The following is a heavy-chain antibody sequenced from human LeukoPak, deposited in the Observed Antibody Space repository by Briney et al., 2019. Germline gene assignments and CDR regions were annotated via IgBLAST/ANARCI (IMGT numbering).Heavy chain of an antibody. CDR3: ATGGVGSGGYRGFDY. J-gene: IGHJ4*02. CDR2: ISSSSSYI. Sequence: GGSLRLSCAASGFTFSSYSMNWVRQAPGKGLEWVSSISSSSSYIYYADSVRGRFTISRDNAKNSLYLQMNSLRAEDTAVYYCATGGVGSGGYRGFDYWGQGTLVTVSS. CDR1: GFTFSSYS. D-gene: IGHD1-26*01. V-gene: IGHV3-21*01.